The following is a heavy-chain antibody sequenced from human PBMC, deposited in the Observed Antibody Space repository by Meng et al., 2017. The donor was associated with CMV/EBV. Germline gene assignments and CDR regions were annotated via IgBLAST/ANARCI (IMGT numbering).Heavy chain of an antibody. CDR3: ARGDIVLMVFNSGVLYGMDV. J-gene: IGHJ6*02. CDR1: GFTFSSYA. D-gene: IGHD2-8*01. CDR2: ISYDGSNK. Sequence: GESLKISCAASGFTFSSYAMHWVRQAPGKGLEWVAVISYDGSNKYYTDSVKGRFTISRDNSKNTLYLQMNSLRAEDTAVYYCARGDIVLMVFNSGVLYGMDVWGRGTTVTVSS. V-gene: IGHV3-30-3*01.